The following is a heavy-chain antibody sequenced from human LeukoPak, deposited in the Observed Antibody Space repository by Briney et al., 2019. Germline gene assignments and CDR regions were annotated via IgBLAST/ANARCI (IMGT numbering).Heavy chain of an antibody. Sequence: SETLSLTCTVSGGSISSYYWSWIRQPPGKGLEWIGYIYYSGSTNYNPSLKSRVTISVDTSKNQFSLKLSSVTAADTAVYYCARLGFYDAFDIWGQGTMVTVSS. V-gene: IGHV4-59*08. CDR3: ARLGFYDAFDI. CDR2: IYYSGST. J-gene: IGHJ3*02. CDR1: GGSISSYY.